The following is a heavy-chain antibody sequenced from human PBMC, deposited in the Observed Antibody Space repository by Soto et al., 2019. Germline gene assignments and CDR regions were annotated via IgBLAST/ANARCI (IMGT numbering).Heavy chain of an antibody. V-gene: IGHV3-48*03. J-gene: IGHJ5*02. CDR3: ASLLRASDLP. Sequence: GGSLRLSCAASGFTFSSYEKNWVRQAPGKGLEWVSYITSSGSTIYYADSVKGRFTISRDNAKNSLYLQMNSLRAEDTAVYYCASLLRASDLPWGQGTMVTV. CDR2: ITSSGSTI. CDR1: GFTFSSYE.